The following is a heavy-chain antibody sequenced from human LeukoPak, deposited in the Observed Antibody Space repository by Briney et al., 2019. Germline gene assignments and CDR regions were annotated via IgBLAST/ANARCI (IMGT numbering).Heavy chain of an antibody. D-gene: IGHD2-15*01. CDR2: MNPNSGNT. V-gene: IGHV1-8*01. J-gene: IGHJ4*02. CDR3: TSHLLGYCSGGSCFDY. Sequence: ASVKVSCKASGYTFTSYDINWVRQATGQGLEWMGWMNPNSGNTGYAQKFQGRVTMTRNTSISTAYMELSSLRSEDTAVYYCTSHLLGYCSGGSCFDYWGQGTLVTVSS. CDR1: GYTFTSYD.